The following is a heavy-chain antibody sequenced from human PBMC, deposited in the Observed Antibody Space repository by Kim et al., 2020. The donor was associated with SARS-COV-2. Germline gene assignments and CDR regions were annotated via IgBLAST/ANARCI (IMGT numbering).Heavy chain of an antibody. CDR3: SIESSGDSVVVVPGWF. V-gene: IGHV4-39*07. D-gene: IGHD2-15*01. J-gene: IGHJ5*01. Sequence: SETLSLTCTVSGGSISSSSYYWGWLRHPPGKGLEWFGSIFYSGSTYYNPSLKCRVPISVATSKNHFSLKLSAVTAADTAVYYGSIESSGDSVVVVPGWF. CDR1: GGSISSSSYY. CDR2: IFYSGST.